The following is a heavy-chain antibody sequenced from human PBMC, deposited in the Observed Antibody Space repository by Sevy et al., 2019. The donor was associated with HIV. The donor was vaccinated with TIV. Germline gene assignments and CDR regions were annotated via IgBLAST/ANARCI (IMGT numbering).Heavy chain of an antibody. CDR3: AKGRPGSGYAGTAAGD. J-gene: IGHJ4*02. CDR1: GYRFTSYA. V-gene: IGHV7-4-1*02. Sequence: ASVKVSCKASGYRFTSYAMNWVRQAPGQGLEWMGWINANTGKPTYAQGFTGRFVFSLDTSVNTAYLQISSLKAEDTAVYYCAKGRPGSGYAGTAAGDWGQGTRVTVSS. D-gene: IGHD5-12*01. CDR2: INANTGKP.